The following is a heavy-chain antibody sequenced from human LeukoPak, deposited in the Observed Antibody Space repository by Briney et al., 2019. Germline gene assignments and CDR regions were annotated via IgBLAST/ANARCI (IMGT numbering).Heavy chain of an antibody. CDR3: AREGATGKFDP. D-gene: IGHD5-24*01. J-gene: IGHJ5*02. CDR1: GGSISSYY. CDR2: IYYSGST. V-gene: IGHV4-59*01. Sequence: SETLSLTCTVSGGSISSYYWSWIRQPPGKGLEWIGYIYYSGSTNYNPSLKSRVTISVDTSKNQFSLKLSSVTAADTAVYYCAREGATGKFDPWGQGTLVTVSS.